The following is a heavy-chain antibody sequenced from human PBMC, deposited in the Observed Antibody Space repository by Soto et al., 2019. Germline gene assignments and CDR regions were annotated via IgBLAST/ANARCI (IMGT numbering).Heavy chain of an antibody. J-gene: IGHJ2*01. CDR2: ISGSGGST. Sequence: PGNGLEWVSAISGSGGSTYYADYVKGRITISRDNSKNTLYLQMNSLRVEDTGTYFFFQAEDGIRAVRSVSAFLLNRSSDL. CDR3: FQAEDGIRAVRSVSAFLLNRSSDL. V-gene: IGHV3-23*01. D-gene: IGHD2-2*01.